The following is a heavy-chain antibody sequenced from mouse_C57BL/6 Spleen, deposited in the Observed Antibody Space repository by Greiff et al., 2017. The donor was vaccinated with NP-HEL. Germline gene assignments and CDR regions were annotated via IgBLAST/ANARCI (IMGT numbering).Heavy chain of an antibody. CDR2: IWRGGST. CDR3: ARRGAYYSNVDAMDY. D-gene: IGHD2-5*01. V-gene: IGHV2-2*01. J-gene: IGHJ4*01. Sequence: VQLQQSGPGLVQPSQSLSITCTVSGFSLTSYGVHWVRQSPGKGLEWLGVIWRGGSTDYNAAFISRLSISKDNSKSQVFFKMNSLQADDTAIYYCARRGAYYSNVDAMDYWGQGTSVTVSS. CDR1: GFSLTSYG.